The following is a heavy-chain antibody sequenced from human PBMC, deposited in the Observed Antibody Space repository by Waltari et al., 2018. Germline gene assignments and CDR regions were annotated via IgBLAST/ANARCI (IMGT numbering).Heavy chain of an antibody. CDR2: INHSGST. CDR3: ARGVGGYCSSTSCSRLGYYMDV. CDR1: GGPFSGYY. D-gene: IGHD2-2*01. V-gene: IGHV4-34*01. J-gene: IGHJ6*03. Sequence: QVQLQQWGAGRLTPSETLSLTCAVYGGPFSGYYWSWIRQPPGKGLAWIGEINHSGSTNYNPSLKSRVTISVDTSKNQFSLKLSSVTAADTAVYYCARGVGGYCSSTSCSRLGYYMDVWGKGTTVTISS.